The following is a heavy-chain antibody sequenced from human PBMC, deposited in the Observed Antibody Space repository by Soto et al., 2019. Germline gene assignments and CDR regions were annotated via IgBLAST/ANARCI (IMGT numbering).Heavy chain of an antibody. J-gene: IGHJ4*02. D-gene: IGHD1-26*01. CDR1: GGSISSYY. CDR2: IYYSGST. Sequence: SETLSLTCTVSGGSISSYYWSWIRQPPGKGLEWIGYIYYSGSTNYNPSLKSRVTISVDTSKNQFSLKLSSVTAADTAVYYCAGKRSLFDYWGQGTLVTVSS. CDR3: AGKRSLFDY. V-gene: IGHV4-59*01.